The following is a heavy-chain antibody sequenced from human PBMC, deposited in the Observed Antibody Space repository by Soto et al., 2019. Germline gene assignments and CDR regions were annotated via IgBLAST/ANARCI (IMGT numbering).Heavy chain of an antibody. CDR2: INYSGGT. D-gene: IGHD2-8*01. Sequence: SGPTLVNPTQTLTLTCTFSGFSLSTSGMCVSWIRQPPGKGLEWIGYINYSGGTSFNSSLKSRVTISVDTSKNQFSLKLSSVTAADTAVYYCASRYCINGVCYFDYWGQGALVTVSS. V-gene: IGHV4-61*08. CDR3: ASRYCINGVCYFDY. CDR1: GFSLSTSGMC. J-gene: IGHJ4*02.